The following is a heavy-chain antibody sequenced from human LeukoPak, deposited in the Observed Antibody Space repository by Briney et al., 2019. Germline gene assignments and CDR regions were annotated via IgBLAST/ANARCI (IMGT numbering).Heavy chain of an antibody. CDR2: IYYTGST. Sequence: TPSEALSLTCTVSGGSISTYYWSWIRQPPGKGLEWIGYIYYTGSTSYNPSLKSRVTMSLDASKNQFSLELNSVTPADTAVYYCVQDWAWGAFAYWGQGTLVTVSS. V-gene: IGHV4-59*01. CDR1: GGSISTYY. D-gene: IGHD7-27*01. J-gene: IGHJ4*02. CDR3: VQDWAWGAFAY.